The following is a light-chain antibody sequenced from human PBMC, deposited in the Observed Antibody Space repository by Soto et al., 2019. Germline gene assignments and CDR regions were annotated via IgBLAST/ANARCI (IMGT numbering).Light chain of an antibody. J-gene: IGLJ1*01. CDR1: SSNIGSSY. CDR2: NNN. Sequence: QSVLTQPASVSGSPGQSITISCSGSSSNIGSSYVFWFQHLPGTAPKLLMYNNNQRPSGVPDRVSASKSGTSASLAISGLRSEDEADYYCAAWDDRVSGYVFGTGTKVTV. V-gene: IGLV1-47*02. CDR3: AAWDDRVSGYV.